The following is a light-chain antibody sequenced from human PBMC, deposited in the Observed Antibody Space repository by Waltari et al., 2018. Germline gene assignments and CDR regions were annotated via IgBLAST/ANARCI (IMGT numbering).Light chain of an antibody. V-gene: IGLV2-11*01. Sequence: QSALTQPRSVSGSPGQSVTISCTGTSSDVGTYDRVSWYQQSPGKAPTLMIYDVSKRPSVVPSRFSGSKSGNTASLTISGLQAEDEADYYCCSYAGAYTYVFGTGTKVTVL. CDR1: SSDVGTYDR. CDR2: DVS. CDR3: CSYAGAYTYV. J-gene: IGLJ1*01.